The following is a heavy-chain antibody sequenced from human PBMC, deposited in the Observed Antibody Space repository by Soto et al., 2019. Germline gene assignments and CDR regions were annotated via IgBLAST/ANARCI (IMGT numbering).Heavy chain of an antibody. D-gene: IGHD6-6*01. CDR2: ISSSSSYI. Sequence: PGGSLRLSCADSGFTFSSYSMNWVRQAPGKGLEWVSSISSSSSYIYYADSVKGRFTISRDNAKNSLYLQMNSLRAEDTAVYYCARDLRIAARGYYYYGMDVWGQGTTVTVSS. CDR1: GFTFSSYS. J-gene: IGHJ6*02. CDR3: ARDLRIAARGYYYYGMDV. V-gene: IGHV3-21*01.